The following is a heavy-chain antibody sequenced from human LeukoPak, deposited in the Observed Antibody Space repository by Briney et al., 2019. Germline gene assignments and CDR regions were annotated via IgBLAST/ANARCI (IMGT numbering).Heavy chain of an antibody. J-gene: IGHJ4*02. D-gene: IGHD3-9*01. CDR1: GYTLTELS. V-gene: IGHV1-24*01. CDR2: FDPEDGET. CDR3: ATDSIFTIGGPFDY. Sequence: ASVKVPCKVSGYTLTELSMHWVRQAPGKGLEWMGGFDPEDGETIYAQKFQGRVTMTEDTSTDTAYMELSSLRSEDTAVYYCATDSIFTIGGPFDYWGQGTLVTVSS.